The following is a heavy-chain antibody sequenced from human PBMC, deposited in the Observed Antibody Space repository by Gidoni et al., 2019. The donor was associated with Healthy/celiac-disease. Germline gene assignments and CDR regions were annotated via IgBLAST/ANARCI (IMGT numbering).Heavy chain of an antibody. Sequence: QVQLVESGGGVVQPGRSLRLSCASSGLTFSSYGMHWVRQGPGKGLEWVAVISYDGSNKYYADSVKGRFTISRDNSKNTLYLQMNSLRVEDTAVYYCAKDGVTVGHYYYMDVWGKGTTVTVSS. V-gene: IGHV3-30*18. CDR2: ISYDGSNK. D-gene: IGHD3-16*01. J-gene: IGHJ6*03. CDR1: GLTFSSYG. CDR3: AKDGVTVGHYYYMDV.